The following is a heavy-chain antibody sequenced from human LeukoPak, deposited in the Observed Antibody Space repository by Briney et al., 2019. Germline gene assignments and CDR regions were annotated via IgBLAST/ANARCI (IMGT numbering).Heavy chain of an antibody. CDR2: IWYDGSNK. CDR3: AKEGEVGASWEGHNFDH. J-gene: IGHJ4*02. CDR1: GFTFSSYG. V-gene: IGHV3-33*06. D-gene: IGHD1-26*01. Sequence: GRSLRLSCAASGFTFSSYGMHWVRQAPGKGLEWVAVIWYDGSNKYYADSVKGRFTISRDNSKNTLYLQMNSLRAEDTAVYYCAKEGEVGASWEGHNFDHWGQGTLVTVSS.